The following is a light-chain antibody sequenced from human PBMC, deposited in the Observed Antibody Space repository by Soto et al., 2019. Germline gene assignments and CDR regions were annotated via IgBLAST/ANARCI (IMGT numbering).Light chain of an antibody. CDR2: GAS. Sequence: EVVMTQSPATLSVSPGERATLPCRASQSVNSNLAWYQQKPGQAPRLLIYGASTRATGIPARFSGSGSGTEFTLTISRLQPDEYATYYCQQYNSYPWTFGQGTKVDI. V-gene: IGKV3-15*01. CDR1: QSVNSN. J-gene: IGKJ1*01. CDR3: QQYNSYPWT.